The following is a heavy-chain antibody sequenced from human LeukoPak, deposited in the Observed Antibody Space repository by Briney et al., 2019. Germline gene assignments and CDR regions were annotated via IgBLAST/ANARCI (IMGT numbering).Heavy chain of an antibody. CDR1: GFTFSSYA. CDR3: AKAPVTSCRGAFCYPFDS. Sequence: GGSLRLSCAASGFTFSSYAMSWVRQASGKGLEWVSTISGSGDTTYSADSVKGRFAISRDNSKNTLYLQMNSLRAEDTAVYYCAKAPVTSCRGAFCYPFDSWGQGTLVTVSS. J-gene: IGHJ4*02. D-gene: IGHD2-15*01. CDR2: ISGSGDTT. V-gene: IGHV3-23*01.